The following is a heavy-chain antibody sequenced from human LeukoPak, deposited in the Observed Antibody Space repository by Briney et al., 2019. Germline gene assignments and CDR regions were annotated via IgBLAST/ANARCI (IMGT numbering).Heavy chain of an antibody. CDR2: ISAYNGNT. Sequence: GASVKVSCKASGYPFISYGINWVRQAPGQGLEWMGWISAYNGNTNYAQKFQGRVTMTTDTSTSTVYMDLRSLRSDDTAVYYCARRVLGYCTSTSCPSEGYYYMDVWGKGTPVTVSS. V-gene: IGHV1-18*01. CDR3: ARRVLGYCTSTSCPSEGYYYMDV. CDR1: GYPFISYG. D-gene: IGHD2-2*01. J-gene: IGHJ6*03.